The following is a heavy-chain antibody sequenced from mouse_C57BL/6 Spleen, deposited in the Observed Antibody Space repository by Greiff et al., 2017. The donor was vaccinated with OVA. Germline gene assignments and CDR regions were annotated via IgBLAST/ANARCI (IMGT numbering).Heavy chain of an antibody. CDR1: GFTFNNNA. CDR2: IRSKRSNYAT. CDR3: VREEQCYCSGYAMDY. J-gene: IGHJ4*01. D-gene: IGHD1-1*01. Sequence: GGGLVQPKGALKFTCAASGFTFNNNARHWVRQAPGKGWEWAARIRSKRSNYATYYAQSVKERLTITSCGSENMLCLHMDKQKPEDTAMYYCVREEQCYCSGYAMDYWGQGTSVTGSS. V-gene: IGHV10-3*01.